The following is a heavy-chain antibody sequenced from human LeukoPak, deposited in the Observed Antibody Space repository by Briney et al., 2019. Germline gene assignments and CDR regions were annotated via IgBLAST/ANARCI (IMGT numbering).Heavy chain of an antibody. CDR1: GGSFSGYY. D-gene: IGHD6-13*01. J-gene: IGHJ4*02. V-gene: IGHV4-34*01. Sequence: SETLSLTCAVYGGSFSGYYWSWIRQPPGKGLEWIGEINHSGSTNYNPPLKSRVTISVDTSKNQFSLKLSSVTAADTAVYYCARQNYWGSWYGLNFDYWGQGTLVTVSS. CDR3: ARQNYWGSWYGLNFDY. CDR2: INHSGST.